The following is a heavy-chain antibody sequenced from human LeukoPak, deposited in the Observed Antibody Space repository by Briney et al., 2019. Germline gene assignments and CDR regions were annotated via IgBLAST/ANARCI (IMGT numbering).Heavy chain of an antibody. CDR2: VSSTSSFI. CDR3: ARDLDIVATGAAFDI. CDR1: GFTFSSYS. Sequence: PGGSLRLSCAASGFTFSSYSINWVRQAPGKGLEWVSCVSSTSSFIYYADSVKGRFTISRDNAKNSLYLQMNSLRAEDTAVYYCARDLDIVATGAAFDIWGQGTMVTVSS. J-gene: IGHJ3*02. D-gene: IGHD5-12*01. V-gene: IGHV3-21*01.